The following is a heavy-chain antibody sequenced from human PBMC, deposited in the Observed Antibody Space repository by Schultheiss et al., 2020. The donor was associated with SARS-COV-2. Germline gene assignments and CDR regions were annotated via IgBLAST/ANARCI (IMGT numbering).Heavy chain of an antibody. J-gene: IGHJ5*02. CDR2: IKSKTDGGTT. D-gene: IGHD6-19*01. CDR1: GFTFSNAW. Sequence: GGSLRLSCAASGFTFSNAWMSWVRQAPGKGLEWVGRIKSKTDGGTTDYAAPVKGRFTISRDDSKNTLYLQMNSLKTEDTAVYYCTTDLEFIAVAGTPAWWFDPWGQGTLVTVSS. V-gene: IGHV3-15*01. CDR3: TTDLEFIAVAGTPAWWFDP.